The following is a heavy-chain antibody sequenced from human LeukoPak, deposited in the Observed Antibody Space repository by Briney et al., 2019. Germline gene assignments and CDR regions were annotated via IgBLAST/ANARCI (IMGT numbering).Heavy chain of an antibody. Sequence: GGSLRLSCAASGFTFSSYSMNWVRQAPGKGLEWVSSISSSSYIYYADSVKGRFTISRDNAKNSLYLQMNSLRAEDTAVYYCARDPAAARPRYFDYWGQGTLVTVSS. J-gene: IGHJ4*02. CDR2: ISSSSYI. CDR3: ARDPAAARPRYFDY. D-gene: IGHD6-6*01. CDR1: GFTFSSYS. V-gene: IGHV3-21*01.